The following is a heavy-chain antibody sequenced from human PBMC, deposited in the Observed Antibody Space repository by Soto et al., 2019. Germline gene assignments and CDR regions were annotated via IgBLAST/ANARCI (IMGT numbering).Heavy chain of an antibody. Sequence: SVKVSCKASGGTFSSYAISWVRQAPGQGLEWMGGIIPIFGTANYAQKFQGRVTITADESTSTAYMELSSLRSEDTAVYYCARDGDFWSPAYYYYGMDVWGQGTTVTVSS. J-gene: IGHJ6*02. CDR3: ARDGDFWSPAYYYYGMDV. CDR2: IIPIFGTA. V-gene: IGHV1-69*13. CDR1: GGTFSSYA. D-gene: IGHD3-3*01.